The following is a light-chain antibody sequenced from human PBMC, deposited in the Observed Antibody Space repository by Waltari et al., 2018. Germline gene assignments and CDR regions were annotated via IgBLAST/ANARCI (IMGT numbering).Light chain of an antibody. CDR1: GSDIGSYDR. CDR3: SSYTTDTTQV. CDR2: EVN. J-gene: IGLJ1*01. V-gene: IGLV2-18*02. Sequence: QSALTQPPSVSGSPGQSVTISCSGTGSDIGSYDRVSWYQQPPGTAPRLMIYEVNNRPSGVPYRFSGSKSGNTASLTISVLQAEDEADYYCSSYTTDTTQVFGTGTKVTVL.